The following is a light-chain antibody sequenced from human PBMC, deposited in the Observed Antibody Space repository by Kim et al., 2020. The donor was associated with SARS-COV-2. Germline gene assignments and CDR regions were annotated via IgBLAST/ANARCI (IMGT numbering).Light chain of an antibody. CDR2: DNN. J-gene: IGLJ3*02. Sequence: QKVTISCSGTTSNIGNNYVSWFQQLPGTAPKLLIYDNNERPSGIPDRFSGSKSGTSATLGITGLQTGDEADYYCGTWDDSLSAGWVFGGGTQLTVL. CDR1: TSNIGNNY. V-gene: IGLV1-51*01. CDR3: GTWDDSLSAGWV.